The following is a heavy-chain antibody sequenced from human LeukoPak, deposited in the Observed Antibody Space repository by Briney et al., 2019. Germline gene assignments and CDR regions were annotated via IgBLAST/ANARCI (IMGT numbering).Heavy chain of an antibody. CDR1: GGSVSSYY. Sequence: PSETLSLTCTVSGGSVSSYYWSWIRQPAGKGREWIGRIYTSGSTNYNPSLKSRVTISVDTSKNQFSLKLSSVTAADTAVYYCARDQYSSSPNWFDPWGQGTLVTVSS. CDR3: ARDQYSSSPNWFDP. CDR2: IYTSGST. J-gene: IGHJ5*02. V-gene: IGHV4-4*07. D-gene: IGHD6-6*01.